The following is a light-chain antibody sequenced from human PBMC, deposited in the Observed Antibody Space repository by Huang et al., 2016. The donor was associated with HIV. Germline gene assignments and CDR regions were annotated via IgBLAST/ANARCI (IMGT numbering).Light chain of an antibody. V-gene: IGKV1-9*01. CDR3: QQLKTYPIT. J-gene: IGKJ3*01. CDR1: QDIGRY. Sequence: IQLTQSPSSLSASVGDRVTITCRASQDIGRYLVWYQQKPGKAPKLLIYAASTLQSGVPSRFSGSGSGTDFTLTISSLQPEDFATYYCQQLKTYPITFGPGTQVDIK. CDR2: AAS.